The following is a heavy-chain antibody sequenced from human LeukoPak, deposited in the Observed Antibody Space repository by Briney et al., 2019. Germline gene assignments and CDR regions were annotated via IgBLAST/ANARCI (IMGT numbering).Heavy chain of an antibody. J-gene: IGHJ3*02. CDR1: GGTFSSYT. CDR2: IIPIFGTA. V-gene: IGHV1-69*06. Sequence: ASVKVSCKASGGTFSSYTISWVRQAPGQGLEWMGGIIPIFGTANYAQKFQGRVTITADKSTSTAYMELSSLRSEDTAVYYCARTDNWNDWGAFDIWGQGTMVTVSS. CDR3: ARTDNWNDWGAFDI. D-gene: IGHD1-20*01.